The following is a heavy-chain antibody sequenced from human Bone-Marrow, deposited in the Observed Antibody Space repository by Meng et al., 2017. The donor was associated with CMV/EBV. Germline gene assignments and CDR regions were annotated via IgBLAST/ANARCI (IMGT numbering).Heavy chain of an antibody. D-gene: IGHD6-19*01. Sequence: SETLSLTCTVSGGSISSSSYYWGWIRQPPGKGLEWIGSIYYSGSTYYNPSLKSRVTISVDTSKNQFSLKLSSVTAADTAVYYCARDAVGRKSSGWYEYWGHGTLVTVSS. CDR3: ARDAVGRKSSGWYEY. J-gene: IGHJ5*01. CDR2: IYYSGST. V-gene: IGHV4-39*07. CDR1: GGSISSSSYY.